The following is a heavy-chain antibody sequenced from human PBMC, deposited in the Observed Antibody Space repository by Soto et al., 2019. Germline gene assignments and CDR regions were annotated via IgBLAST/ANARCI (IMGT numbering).Heavy chain of an antibody. Sequence: GGSLRLSCAASGFTFSSYGMHWVRQAPGKGLEWVAVISYDGSNKYYADSVKGRFTISRDNSKNTLYLQMNSLRAEDTAVYYCAKAAVGPMVRGVIIHYYYYMDVWGKGTTVTVSS. J-gene: IGHJ6*03. CDR3: AKAAVGPMVRGVIIHYYYYMDV. D-gene: IGHD3-10*01. CDR1: GFTFSSYG. V-gene: IGHV3-30*18. CDR2: ISYDGSNK.